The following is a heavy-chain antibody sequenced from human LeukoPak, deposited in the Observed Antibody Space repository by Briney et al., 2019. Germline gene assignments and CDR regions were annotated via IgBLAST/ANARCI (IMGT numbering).Heavy chain of an antibody. D-gene: IGHD3-22*01. CDR1: DYTFTSYG. J-gene: IGHJ4*02. CDR2: ISGYNANT. Sequence: ASVKVSCKASDYTFTSYGITWVRQAPGQGLEWMGWISGYNANTSYAQKLQGRVTMTTDTSTNTAYMELRSLRSDDTAVYYCARGYFADSSGFSDYWGQGTLVTVSP. CDR3: ARGYFADSSGFSDY. V-gene: IGHV1-18*01.